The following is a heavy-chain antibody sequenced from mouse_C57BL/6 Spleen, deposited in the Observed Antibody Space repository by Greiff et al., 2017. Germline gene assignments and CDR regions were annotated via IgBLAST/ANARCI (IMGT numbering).Heavy chain of an antibody. CDR2: IDPETGGT. D-gene: IGHD2-5*01. J-gene: IGHJ2*01. Sequence: QVQLQQSGAELVRPGASVTLSCKASGYTFTDYEMHWVKQTPVHGLEWIGAIDPETGGTAYNQKFKGKAILTADKSSSTAYMELRSLTSEDSAVYYCTRSVYYSNDDFDYWGQGTTLTVSS. CDR1: GYTFTDYE. V-gene: IGHV1-15*01. CDR3: TRSVYYSNDDFDY.